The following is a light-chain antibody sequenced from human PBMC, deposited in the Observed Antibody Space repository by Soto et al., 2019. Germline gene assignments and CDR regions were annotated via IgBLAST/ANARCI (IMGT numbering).Light chain of an antibody. CDR3: SSYTSTTKGV. V-gene: IGLV2-14*01. Sequence: QSALTQPASVSGSPGQSITISCTGTTSDVGGYNYVSWYQQYPGKAPKLIIYDVSHRPSGVSNRFSGSKSGNTASLTISGLQAEDEADYYCSSYTSTTKGVFGGGTQLTVL. J-gene: IGLJ2*01. CDR2: DVS. CDR1: TSDVGGYNY.